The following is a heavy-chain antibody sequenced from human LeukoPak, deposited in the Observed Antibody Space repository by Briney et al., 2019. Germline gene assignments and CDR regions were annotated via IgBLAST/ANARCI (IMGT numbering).Heavy chain of an antibody. CDR1: GGSISSHY. CDR2: IYYSGST. J-gene: IGHJ6*03. CDR3: ARSNEILWFGELLEDYYYYYMDV. V-gene: IGHV4-59*11. Sequence: SETLSLTCTVSGGSISSHYWSWIRQPPGKGLEWIGYIYYSGSTNHNPSLKSRVTISVDTSKNQFSLKLSSVTAADTAVYYCARSNEILWFGELLEDYYYYYMDVWAKGPRSPSP. D-gene: IGHD3-10*01.